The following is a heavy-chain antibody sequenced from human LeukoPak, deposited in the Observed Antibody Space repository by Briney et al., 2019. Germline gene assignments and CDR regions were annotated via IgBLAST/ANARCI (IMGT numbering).Heavy chain of an antibody. CDR3: GRGWAVDF. CDR2: ISWNSGSI. V-gene: IGHV3-9*01. J-gene: IGHJ4*02. D-gene: IGHD2-15*01. Sequence: GRSLRLSCAASGFTFDDYAMHWVRQAPGKGLEWVSGISWNSGSIGYAGSVKGRFTISRDNAKNAVYLQMNSLRVEDTAVYYCGRGWAVDFWGQGTLVTVSS. CDR1: GFTFDDYA.